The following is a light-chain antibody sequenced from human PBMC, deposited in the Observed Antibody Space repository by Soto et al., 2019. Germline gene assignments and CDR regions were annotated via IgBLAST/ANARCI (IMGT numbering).Light chain of an antibody. CDR2: TAS. CDR1: QNIATY. Sequence: DIQMTQSPSSLSASVGDRVTITCRASQNIATYFNWYQQTQGKAPKLLIYTASTLQSGVPSRFSGSGSGTDFTLTISSLQPEDFATFYCQQSYNTPLTFGGGTKVEI. CDR3: QQSYNTPLT. V-gene: IGKV1-39*01. J-gene: IGKJ4*01.